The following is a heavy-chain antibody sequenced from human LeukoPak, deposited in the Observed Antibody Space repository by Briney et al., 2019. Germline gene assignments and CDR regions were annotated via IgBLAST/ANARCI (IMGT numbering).Heavy chain of an antibody. Sequence: GASVKVSCKASGYTFTSYGISWVRQAPGQGLEWMGWISAYNGNTNYAQKLQGRVTMTTDTSTSTAYMELRSLRSDDTAVYYCASRRQIYSSQSGGGFDYWGQGTLVTVSS. CDR3: ASRRQIYSSQSGGGFDY. CDR1: GYTFTSYG. J-gene: IGHJ4*02. D-gene: IGHD6-13*01. V-gene: IGHV1-18*01. CDR2: ISAYNGNT.